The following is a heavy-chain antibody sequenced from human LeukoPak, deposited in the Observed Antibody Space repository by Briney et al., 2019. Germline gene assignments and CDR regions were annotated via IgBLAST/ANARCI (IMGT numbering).Heavy chain of an antibody. J-gene: IGHJ5*02. Sequence: SGGSLRLSCSASGFTFSTYAMHWVRQAPGKGLEYVSAVSSNGGSTYYADSVKGRFTISRDNSKNTLYLQMSSLRAEDTAVYYCVKDQNYYGWFDPWGQGTLVTVSS. CDR3: VKDQNYYGWFDP. D-gene: IGHD3-10*01. CDR2: VSSNGGST. V-gene: IGHV3-64D*06. CDR1: GFTFSTYA.